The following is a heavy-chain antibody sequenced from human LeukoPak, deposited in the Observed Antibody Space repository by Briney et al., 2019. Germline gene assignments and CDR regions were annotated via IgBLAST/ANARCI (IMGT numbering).Heavy chain of an antibody. J-gene: IGHJ4*02. D-gene: IGHD3-22*01. CDR3: ARVGYYEGSGYYEY. Sequence: GASVKVSCKASEYTLTDYYMHWVRQAPGQGLEWMGRINPNSGGTNYAQKFQGRVTMTRDTSISTVYMELSRLRSDDTAVYYCARVGYYEGSGYYEYWGQGTLVTVSS. CDR2: INPNSGGT. V-gene: IGHV1-2*06. CDR1: EYTLTDYY.